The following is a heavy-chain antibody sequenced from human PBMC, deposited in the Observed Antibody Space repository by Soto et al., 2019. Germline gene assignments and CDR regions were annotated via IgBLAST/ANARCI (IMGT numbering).Heavy chain of an antibody. CDR2: IWYDGSNK. D-gene: IGHD3-22*01. J-gene: IGHJ4*02. CDR3: ARDRPYYYDSSGYPPDY. CDR1: GFTFSSYG. V-gene: IGHV3-33*01. Sequence: GGSLRLSCAASGFTFSSYGMHWVRQAPGKGLEWVAVIWYDGSNKYYADSVKGRFTISRDNSKNTLYLQMNSLRAEDTAVYYCARDRPYYYDSSGYPPDYWGQGTLVTVSS.